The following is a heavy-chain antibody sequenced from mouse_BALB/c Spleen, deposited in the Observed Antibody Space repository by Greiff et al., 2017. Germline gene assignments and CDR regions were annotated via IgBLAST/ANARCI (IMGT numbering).Heavy chain of an antibody. CDR3: ARSDYGSSSLYAMDY. Sequence: EVMLVESGGGLVQPGGSRKLSCAASGFTFSSFGMHWVRQAPEKGLEWVAYISSGSSTIYYADTVKGRFTISRDNPKNTLFLQMTSLRSEDTAMYYCARSDYGSSSLYAMDYWGQGTSVTVSS. CDR2: ISSGSSTI. V-gene: IGHV5-17*02. D-gene: IGHD1-1*01. J-gene: IGHJ4*01. CDR1: GFTFSSFG.